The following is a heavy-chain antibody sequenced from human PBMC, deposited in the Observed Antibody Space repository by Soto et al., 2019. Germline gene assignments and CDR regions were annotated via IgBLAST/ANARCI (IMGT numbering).Heavy chain of an antibody. CDR1: GGIFSTYA. V-gene: IGHV1-69*01. J-gene: IGHJ4*02. CDR2: IIPLFGTP. D-gene: IGHD3-10*01. Sequence: QVQLVQSGAEVKKPGSSVKVSCKASGGIFSTYAISWLRQAPGQGLEWMGGIIPLFGTPNYAQRFQGRVTITADESTSTGYMVLSRVRSEATAVYYSARDRDVYGSGNYSDRIELWGPGTLVTVYS. CDR3: ARDRDVYGSGNYSDRIEL.